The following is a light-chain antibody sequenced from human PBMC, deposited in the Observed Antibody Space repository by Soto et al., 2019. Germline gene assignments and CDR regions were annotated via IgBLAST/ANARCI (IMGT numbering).Light chain of an antibody. Sequence: QSALTQPASVSGSPGQSITISCTGTSSDVGGYNYVSWYQQHPAKAPKLMIYEVSNRPSGVSHRFSGSKSSNTASLTISGVQADVEPDYYCFSYTTSSTLVFGGGTELTVL. V-gene: IGLV2-14*01. CDR3: FSYTTSSTLV. CDR2: EVS. CDR1: SSDVGGYNY. J-gene: IGLJ3*02.